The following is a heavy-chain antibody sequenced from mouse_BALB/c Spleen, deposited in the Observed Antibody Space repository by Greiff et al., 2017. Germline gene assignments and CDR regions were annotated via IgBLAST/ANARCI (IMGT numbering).Heavy chain of an antibody. D-gene: IGHD2-4*01. CDR1: GFNIKDTY. Sequence: EVQLQQSGAELVKPGASVKLSCTASGFNIKDTYMHWVKQRPEQGLEWIGRIDPANGNTKYDPKFQGKATITADTSSNTAYLQLSSLTSEDTAVYYCYDYDDYAMDYWGQGTSVTVSS. V-gene: IGHV14-3*02. CDR2: IDPANGNT. CDR3: YDYDDYAMDY. J-gene: IGHJ4*01.